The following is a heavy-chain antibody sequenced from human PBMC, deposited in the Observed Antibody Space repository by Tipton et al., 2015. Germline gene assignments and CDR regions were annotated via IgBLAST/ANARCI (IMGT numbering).Heavy chain of an antibody. J-gene: IGHJ4*02. V-gene: IGHV1-2*02. CDR1: GYSFTGAH. CDR3: AKDDMQTVTDGTFLF. D-gene: IGHD4-17*01. CDR2: VDPTNGRA. Sequence: QLVQSGPEVKEPGASVRLSCQTSGYSFTGAHIHFLRQASVHGLEWMGSVDPTNGRAVYAQKFQGRITLTWEPSNRTLHMDVSGLKSDDTAVYYCAKDDMQTVTDGTFLFWGQGTLVTVSS.